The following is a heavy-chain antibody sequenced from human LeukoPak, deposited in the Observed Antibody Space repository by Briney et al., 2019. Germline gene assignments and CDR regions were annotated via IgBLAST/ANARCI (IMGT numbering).Heavy chain of an antibody. J-gene: IGHJ6*02. V-gene: IGHV4-31*03. CDR2: IYHSGST. CDR1: GGSISSGGYY. D-gene: IGHD2-15*01. CDR3: ARAALVAAKSTYYYYGMDV. Sequence: SETLSLTCTVSGGSISSGGYYWNWIRQHPGKGLEWIGYIYHSGSTYYNPSLKSRVTISVDTSKNQFSLKLSSVTAADTAVYYCARAALVAAKSTYYYYGMDVWGQGTTVTVSS.